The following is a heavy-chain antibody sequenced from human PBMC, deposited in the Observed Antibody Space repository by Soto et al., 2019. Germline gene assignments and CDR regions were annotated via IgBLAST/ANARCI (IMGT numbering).Heavy chain of an antibody. Sequence: SDSQPVTNTIIWGAPSDGYWCCFRKPPGKGLEWIGNVADSGKSSYSPSLRSRLTISVDTSNTRLSLTLSSVTAADTAVYYCARDDRNDYIGNFGYWGQGPLVTVS. J-gene: IGHJ4*01. D-gene: IGHD4-4*01. CDR1: WGAPSDGY. CDR2: VADSGKS. V-gene: IGHV4-59*12. CDR3: ARDDRNDYIGNFGY.